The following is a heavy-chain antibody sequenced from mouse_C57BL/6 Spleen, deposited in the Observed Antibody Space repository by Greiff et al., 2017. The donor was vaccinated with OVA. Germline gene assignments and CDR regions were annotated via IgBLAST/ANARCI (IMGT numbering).Heavy chain of an antibody. CDR2: IYPGSGNT. CDR3: ARYYYGSNYFDY. CDR1: GYTFTDYY. D-gene: IGHD1-1*01. Sequence: VQLQESGAELVRPGASVKLSCKASGYTFTDYYINWVKQRPGQGLEWIARIYPGSGNTYYNEKFKGKATLTAEKSSSTAYMQLSSLTSEDSAVYFCARYYYGSNYFDYWGQGTTLTVSS. V-gene: IGHV1-76*01. J-gene: IGHJ2*01.